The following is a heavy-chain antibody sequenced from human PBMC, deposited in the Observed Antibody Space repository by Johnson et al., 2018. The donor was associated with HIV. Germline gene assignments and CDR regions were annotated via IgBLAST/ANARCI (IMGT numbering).Heavy chain of an antibody. Sequence: VPLVESGGGVVQRGGSLRVSCAASGFTFSSYGLSWVRQAPGKGLEWVSAISGSGGSTFYADTMKGRFTISRDNSKSTLYLQMNSLRAEDTAVYYCARVQGKYNWNYGDAFDIWGQGTMVTVSS. V-gene: IGHV3-23*04. CDR3: ARVQGKYNWNYGDAFDI. D-gene: IGHD1-7*01. J-gene: IGHJ3*02. CDR2: ISGSGGST. CDR1: GFTFSSYG.